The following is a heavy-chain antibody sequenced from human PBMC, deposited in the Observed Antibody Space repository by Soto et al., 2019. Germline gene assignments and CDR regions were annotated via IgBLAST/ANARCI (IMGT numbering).Heavy chain of an antibody. CDR1: GYTFTIYG. CDR3: ARGRSSGSCYLLDY. J-gene: IGHJ4*02. D-gene: IGHD3-10*01. CDR2: ISAYNGNT. V-gene: IGHV1-18*01. Sequence: RAAVKVSCKASGYTFTIYGISWVLQAPGQGLEWMGWISAYNGNTNYAQKFQGRVTMTRDTAIRTAYMEVSRLRSDDTAVYYCARGRSSGSCYLLDYWVQGILVT.